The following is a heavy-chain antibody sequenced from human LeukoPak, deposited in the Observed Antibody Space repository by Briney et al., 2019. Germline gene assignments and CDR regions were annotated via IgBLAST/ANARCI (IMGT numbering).Heavy chain of an antibody. Sequence: ASVKVSCKASGCTFTSYYMHWVRQAPGQGLEWMGIINPSGGSTSYAQKFQGRVTMTRDTSTSTVYMELSSLRSEDTAVYYCARENRKAVAGTRSYYFDYWGQGTLVTVSS. CDR1: GCTFTSYY. V-gene: IGHV1-46*01. J-gene: IGHJ4*02. CDR2: INPSGGST. CDR3: ARENRKAVAGTRSYYFDY. D-gene: IGHD6-19*01.